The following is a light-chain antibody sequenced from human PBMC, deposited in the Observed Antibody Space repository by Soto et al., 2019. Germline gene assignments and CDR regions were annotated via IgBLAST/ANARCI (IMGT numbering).Light chain of an antibody. CDR1: QAIRTA. V-gene: IGKV1-6*01. J-gene: IGKJ1*01. Sequence: AIQLTQSPSSLYASVGDRVTITCRASQAIRTALGWYQQKPGKVPKLLIYAASILQSGVPSRFSGSGSGTDFTLTISSLQPEDFGTYFCQQYNDYSTWTFGQGTKVEVK. CDR3: QQYNDYSTWT. CDR2: AAS.